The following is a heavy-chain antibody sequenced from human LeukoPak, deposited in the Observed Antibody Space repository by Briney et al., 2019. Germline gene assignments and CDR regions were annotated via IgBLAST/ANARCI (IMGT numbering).Heavy chain of an antibody. J-gene: IGHJ4*02. CDR2: ISGSGGST. V-gene: IGHV3-23*01. CDR1: GFTFNSYA. CDR3: ASWHYYGSGSPFDY. Sequence: GGSLRLSCAASGFTFNSYAMSWVRQAPGKGLEWVSGISGSGGSTYYADSVKGRFTISRDNSKNTLYLQMNSLRAEDTAVYYCASWHYYGSGSPFDYWGQGTLVTVSS. D-gene: IGHD3-10*01.